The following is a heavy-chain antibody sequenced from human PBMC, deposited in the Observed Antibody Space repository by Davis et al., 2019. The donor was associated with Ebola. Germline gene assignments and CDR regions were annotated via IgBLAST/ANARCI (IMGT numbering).Heavy chain of an antibody. J-gene: IGHJ4*02. Sequence: GESLKIPCAASEFTFSDYWMHWVRQAPGKGLVWVSRISGDGSITTYADSVKGRFTISRDNTKNTLYLQMYSLRAEDTAVYYCARGERTVTTPLAYWGQGALVTVSS. CDR2: ISGDGSIT. CDR3: ARGERTVTTPLAY. D-gene: IGHD4-11*01. CDR1: EFTFSDYW. V-gene: IGHV3-74*01.